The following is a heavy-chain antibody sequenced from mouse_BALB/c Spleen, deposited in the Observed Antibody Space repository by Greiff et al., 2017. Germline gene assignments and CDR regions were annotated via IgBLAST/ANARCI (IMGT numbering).Heavy chain of an antibody. CDR1: GYSFTNYL. CDR2: INPGSGGT. CDR3: ARSEFIT. Sequence: VQLQQSGAELVRPATSVKVSCKASGYSFTNYLIEWVKQRPGQGLEWIGVINPGSGGTNYNEKFKGKATLTADKSSSTAYMQLSSLTSDDSAVYFCARSEFITWGQGTLVTVSA. V-gene: IGHV1-54*01. J-gene: IGHJ3*01. D-gene: IGHD1-1*01.